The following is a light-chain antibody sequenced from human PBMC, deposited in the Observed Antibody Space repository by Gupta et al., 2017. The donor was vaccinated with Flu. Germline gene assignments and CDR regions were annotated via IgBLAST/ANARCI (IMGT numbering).Light chain of an antibody. J-gene: IGKJ4*01. V-gene: IGKV3-15*01. CDR2: GAS. CDR1: QSVSTN. CDR3: QQYNKWPPLT. Sequence: EIVMTQSPATLSVSPGERATLSCRASQSVSTNLAWYQQKPGQAPRLLIYGASTRATGIPARFSGSGSGTEFTLSISSRQSEDFAVYYCQQYNKWPPLTFGGGTXVEIK.